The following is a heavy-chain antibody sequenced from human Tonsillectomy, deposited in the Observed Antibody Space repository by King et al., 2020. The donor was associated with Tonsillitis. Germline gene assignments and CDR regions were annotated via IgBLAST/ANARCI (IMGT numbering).Heavy chain of an antibody. CDR2: IRSKANTYAT. CDR3: TRGTPGYGMDV. V-gene: IGHV3-73*01. Sequence: DVQLVESGGGLVQPGGSLKLSCAASGFTFSGSGMHWVRQASGKGLEWVGRIRSKANTYATAYAASVKGRFTISRDDSKNTTYLQMNSLKTEDTAVYYCTRGTPGYGMDVWGQGXTVTVSS. CDR1: GFTFSGSG. J-gene: IGHJ6*02. D-gene: IGHD2-15*01.